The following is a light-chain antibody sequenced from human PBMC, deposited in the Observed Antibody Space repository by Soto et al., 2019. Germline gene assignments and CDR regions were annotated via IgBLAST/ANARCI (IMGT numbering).Light chain of an antibody. V-gene: IGKV3-20*01. CDR2: GAS. CDR1: QSLTSSF. Sequence: EVLLTQSPGTLSLSPGDRATLSCRACQSLTSSFLAWYQQKPGQTPRLLIYGASIRATDIPDRSSGSGSGTDFTLTISRLEPEDFAVYFCQQYGRLPLSFGGGTKVDNK. J-gene: IGKJ4*01. CDR3: QQYGRLPLS.